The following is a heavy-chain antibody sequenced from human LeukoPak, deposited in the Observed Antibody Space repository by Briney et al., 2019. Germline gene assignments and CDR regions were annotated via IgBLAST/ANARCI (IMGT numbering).Heavy chain of an antibody. J-gene: IGHJ6*03. CDR1: GGTFSSYA. Sequence: ASVKVSCKASGGTFSSYAISWVRQAPGQGLEWMGRIIPIFGTANYAQKSQGRVTITTDESTSTAYMELSSLRSEDTAVYYCARDKVEVVVAATTGDYYYYYMDVWGKGTTVTVSS. CDR2: IIPIFGTA. V-gene: IGHV1-69*05. D-gene: IGHD2-15*01. CDR3: ARDKVEVVVAATTGDYYYYYMDV.